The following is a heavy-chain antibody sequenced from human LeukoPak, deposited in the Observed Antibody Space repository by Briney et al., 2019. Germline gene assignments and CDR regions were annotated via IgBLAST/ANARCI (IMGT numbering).Heavy chain of an antibody. D-gene: IGHD2-15*01. J-gene: IGHJ5*02. CDR3: ARWKGRISANRYNWFDP. V-gene: IGHV4-39*01. Sequence: PSETLSLTCTVSGGSISSSSYYWGWIRQPPGKGLEWIGSIYYSGSTYYNPSLKSRVTISVDTSKNQFSLKLSSVTAADTAVYYCARWKGRISANRYNWFDPWGQGTLVTVSS. CDR1: GGSISSSSYY. CDR2: IYYSGST.